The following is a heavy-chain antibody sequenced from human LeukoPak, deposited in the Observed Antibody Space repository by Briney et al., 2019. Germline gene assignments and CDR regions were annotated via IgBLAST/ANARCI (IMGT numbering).Heavy chain of an antibody. CDR2: ISSSSSTI. CDR3: ARGRYRSRWYGDDY. D-gene: IGHD6-13*01. J-gene: IGHJ4*02. CDR1: GFTFSSYS. V-gene: IGHV3-48*01. Sequence: PGGSLRLSCAASGFTFSSYSMNWVRQAPGKGLEWVSHISSSSSTIYYAESVKGRFTISRDNAKNSLYLQMNSLRAEDTAVYYCARGRYRSRWYGDDYWGQGTLVTVSS.